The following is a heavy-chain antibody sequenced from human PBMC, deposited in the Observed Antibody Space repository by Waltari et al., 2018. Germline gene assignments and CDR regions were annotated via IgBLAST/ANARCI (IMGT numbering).Heavy chain of an antibody. V-gene: IGHV3-48*03. CDR2: ISSSGSPI. Sequence: EVQLVESGGGLVQPGGSLRLSCAASGFTFSSYEMNWVRQAPGKWLEWVSYISSSGSPIYYADSVKGRFTISRDNAKSSLYLQMNSLRAEDTAVYYCAREVASAGTDYYFDYWGQGTLVTVSS. J-gene: IGHJ4*02. CDR1: GFTFSSYE. CDR3: AREVASAGTDYYFDY. D-gene: IGHD6-13*01.